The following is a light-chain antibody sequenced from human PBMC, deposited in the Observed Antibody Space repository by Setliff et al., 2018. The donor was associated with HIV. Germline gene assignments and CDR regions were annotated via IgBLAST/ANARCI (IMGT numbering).Light chain of an antibody. CDR3: GSYAGSKSYV. J-gene: IGLJ1*01. Sequence: QSALTQPPSASGSPGQSVTISRTGASSDVGVYNYVSWFQQHPGKAPKLMIYEVTKRPSGVPDRFSGSKSGNTASLTVSGLQAEDEADYYCGSYAGSKSYVFGTGTKVTV. CDR1: SSDVGVYNY. V-gene: IGLV2-8*01. CDR2: EVT.